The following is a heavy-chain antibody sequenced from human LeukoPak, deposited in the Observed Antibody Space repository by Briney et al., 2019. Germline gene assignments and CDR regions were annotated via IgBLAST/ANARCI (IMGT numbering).Heavy chain of an antibody. CDR3: QAEDGIRDFDWLGFPDY. J-gene: IGHJ4*02. CDR2: LRDDGSNK. D-gene: IGHD3-9*01. Sequence: GSTLRLSCAATGFTFSRYGMHWVHQAPPHRQNWMAVLRDDGSNKYYADSVKGRFTISRDNSKTTLYLKMISLRAEDTAVFFFQAEDGIRDFDWLGFPDYWGQGTLVTVSS. V-gene: IGHV3-33*01. CDR1: GFTFSRYG.